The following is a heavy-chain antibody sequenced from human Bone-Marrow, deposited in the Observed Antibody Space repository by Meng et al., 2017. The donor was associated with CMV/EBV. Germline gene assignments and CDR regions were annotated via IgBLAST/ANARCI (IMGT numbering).Heavy chain of an antibody. CDR3: AKDAAMVSNYDYNGMDV. CDR2: IRYDGSNK. J-gene: IGHJ6*02. D-gene: IGHD5-18*01. CDR1: GFTFSSYS. V-gene: IGHV3-30*02. Sequence: GESLKISCAASGFTFSSYSMHWVRQAPGKGLEWVAFIRYDGSNKYYADSVKGRFTISRDNSKNTLYLQMNSLRAEDTAVYYCAKDAAMVSNYDYNGMDVWGQGTTVTVSS.